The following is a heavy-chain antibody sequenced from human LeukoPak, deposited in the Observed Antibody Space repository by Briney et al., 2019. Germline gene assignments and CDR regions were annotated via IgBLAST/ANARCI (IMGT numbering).Heavy chain of an antibody. D-gene: IGHD1-7*01. J-gene: IGHJ4*02. CDR3: ARDRPTNYGMDY. Sequence: ASVKVSCKASGYTFTGYYMHWVRQAPGQGLEWMGWINPNSGGTNYAQKFQGRVTMTRDTSISTAYMELSRLRSDDTAVYYCARDRPTNYGMDYWGQGTLVTVSS. V-gene: IGHV1-2*02. CDR1: GYTFTGYY. CDR2: INPNSGGT.